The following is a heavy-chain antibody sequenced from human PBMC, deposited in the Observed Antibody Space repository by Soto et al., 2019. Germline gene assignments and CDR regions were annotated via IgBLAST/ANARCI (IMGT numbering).Heavy chain of an antibody. D-gene: IGHD3-22*01. CDR1: GGTFSRSA. Sequence: QVPLVQSGAEVKKPGSSVKVSCKASGGTFSRSAINWVRQAPGQGLEWMGGIIPVFGKPNYAQKFQGRVTITADESTSTAYMELRRLTSEDTAVYYCARDGTLYDSNGYYYVYWGQGTLVTVSS. V-gene: IGHV1-69*01. CDR3: ARDGTLYDSNGYYYVY. CDR2: IIPVFGKP. J-gene: IGHJ4*02.